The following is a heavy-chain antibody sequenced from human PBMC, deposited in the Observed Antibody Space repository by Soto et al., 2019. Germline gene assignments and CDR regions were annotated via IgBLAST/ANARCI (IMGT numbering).Heavy chain of an antibody. CDR2: INKASIYI. Sequence: DVQLVESGGGLVKPGGSLRLSCAASGFTFNTYDMDWVRQAPGKGLEWVSSINKASIYIYYADSVRGRFTISRDNAKNSLYLQMNSLRVEDTAVYYCARRSVTTYHFFDYWGQGTLVTVSS. J-gene: IGHJ4*02. CDR1: GFTFNTYD. V-gene: IGHV3-21*01. D-gene: IGHD4-17*01. CDR3: ARRSVTTYHFFDY.